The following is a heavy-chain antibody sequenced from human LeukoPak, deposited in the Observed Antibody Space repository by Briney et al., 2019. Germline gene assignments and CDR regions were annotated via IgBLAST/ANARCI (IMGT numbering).Heavy chain of an antibody. D-gene: IGHD3-10*01. CDR1: GFTFSSYE. Sequence: GGSLRLSCAASGFTFSSYEMNWVRQAPGKGLEWVSYISSSGSTIYYADSVKGRFTISRDNAKNSLYLQMNSLRAEDTAVYYCARAIMVRGVITDYWGQGTLVTVSS. J-gene: IGHJ4*02. V-gene: IGHV3-48*03. CDR3: ARAIMVRGVITDY. CDR2: ISSSGSTI.